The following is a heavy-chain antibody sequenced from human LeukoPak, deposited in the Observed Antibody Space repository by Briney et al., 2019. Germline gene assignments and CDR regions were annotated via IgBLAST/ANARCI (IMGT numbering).Heavy chain of an antibody. CDR1: GFTFSGFE. J-gene: IGHJ5*02. CDR3: ARAGSSGWSRFGWSDP. V-gene: IGHV3-48*03. CDR2: ISTTGTTT. Sequence: GGSLRLSCVVSGFTFSGFEMHWVRQAPGKGLEWVSYISTTGTTTYYADSVKGRFTISRDTAKNSLYLQMNSLRPEDTAVYYCARAGSSGWSRFGWSDPWGQGTLVTVSS. D-gene: IGHD6-19*01.